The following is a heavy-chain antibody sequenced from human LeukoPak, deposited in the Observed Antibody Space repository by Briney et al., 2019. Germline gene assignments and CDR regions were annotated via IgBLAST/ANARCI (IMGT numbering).Heavy chain of an antibody. J-gene: IGHJ4*02. CDR2: ISYDGSNK. CDR1: GFTFNSYR. D-gene: IGHD3-22*01. Sequence: GGSLRLSCTASGFTFNSYRMHWVRQAPGKGLEGVAHISYDGSNKYYADSVKGRFTISRDNAKNSLYLQMNSLRAEDTAVYYCASGTHYYYDRSGYGYWGQGTLVTVSS. CDR3: ASGTHYYYDRSGYGY. V-gene: IGHV3-30*03.